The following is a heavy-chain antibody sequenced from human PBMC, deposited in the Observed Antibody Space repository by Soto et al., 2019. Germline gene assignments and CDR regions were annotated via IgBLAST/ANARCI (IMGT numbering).Heavy chain of an antibody. CDR3: ARAQSLTTVTTMYYYYYGMDV. CDR2: IIPIFGTA. CDR1: GGTFSSYA. J-gene: IGHJ6*02. Sequence: ASVKVSCKASGGTFSSYAISWVRQAPGQGLEWMGGIIPIFGTANYAQKFQGRVTITADESTSTAYMELSSLRSEDTAVYYCARAQSLTTVTTMYYYYYGMDVWGQGTTVTVSS. V-gene: IGHV1-69*13. D-gene: IGHD4-17*01.